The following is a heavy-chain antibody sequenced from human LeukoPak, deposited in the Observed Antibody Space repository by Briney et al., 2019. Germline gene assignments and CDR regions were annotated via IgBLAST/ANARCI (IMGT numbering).Heavy chain of an antibody. D-gene: IGHD2-15*01. J-gene: IGHJ6*03. CDR3: ARDREDTYLDV. Sequence: GGSLRLSCATSGFTFDDYSMSWVRQAPGKGLEWVSGIDWFGGSKVYADSVKGRFTISRDNAKNSLYLQMNSLRAEDTALYYCARDREDTYLDVWGKGTTVTVSS. CDR1: GFTFDDYS. CDR2: IDWFGGSK. V-gene: IGHV3-20*04.